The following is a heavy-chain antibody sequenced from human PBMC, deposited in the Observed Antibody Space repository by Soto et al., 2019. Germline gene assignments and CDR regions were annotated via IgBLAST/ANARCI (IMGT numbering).Heavy chain of an antibody. J-gene: IGHJ4*02. Sequence: EVQLVETGGGLIQPGGSLRLSCAASGFTVSSNYMSWVRQAPGKGLEWVSGIGSAGDPYYAGSVKGRFTISRENAKNSLYLQMNSLRAGDTAVYYCARWNWQQLAFDYWGQGTLVTVSS. CDR1: GFTVSSNY. V-gene: IGHV3-13*05. CDR2: IGSAGDP. D-gene: IGHD6-13*01. CDR3: ARWNWQQLAFDY.